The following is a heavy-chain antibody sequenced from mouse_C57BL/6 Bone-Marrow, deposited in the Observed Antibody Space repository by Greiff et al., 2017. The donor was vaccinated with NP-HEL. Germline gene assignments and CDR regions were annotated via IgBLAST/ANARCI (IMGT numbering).Heavy chain of an antibody. CDR3: ARRFPYDYDGGGDY. CDR2: IDPSDSYT. CDR1: GYTFTSYW. Sequence: VQLQQPGAELVMPGASVKLSCKASGYTFTSYWMHWVKQRPGQGLEWIGEIDPSDSYTNYNQKFKGKSTLTVDKSSSTAYMQLSSLTSEGSAVYYCARRFPYDYDGGGDYWGQGTSVTVSS. D-gene: IGHD2-4*01. V-gene: IGHV1-69*01. J-gene: IGHJ4*01.